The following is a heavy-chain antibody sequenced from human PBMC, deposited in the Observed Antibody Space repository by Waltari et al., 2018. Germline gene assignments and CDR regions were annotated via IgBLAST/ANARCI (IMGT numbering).Heavy chain of an antibody. D-gene: IGHD3-3*01. CDR1: GFTFSSYA. CDR2: INHSGGT. Sequence: VQLLESGGGLVQPGGSLRLSCAASGFTFSSYAMSWVRQAPGKELAWSGEINHSGGTNYNPSLKSGVTISVDTSKNQFSLKLSSVTAADTAVYYCARGRRITIFGVVITHDAFDIWGQGTMVTVSS. V-gene: IGHV4-34*01. CDR3: ARGRRITIFGVVITHDAFDI. J-gene: IGHJ3*02.